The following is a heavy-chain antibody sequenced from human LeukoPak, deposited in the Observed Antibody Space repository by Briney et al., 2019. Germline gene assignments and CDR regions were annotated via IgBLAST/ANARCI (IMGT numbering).Heavy chain of an antibody. CDR1: GFSFSTYA. V-gene: IGHV3-23*01. D-gene: IGHD6-6*01. CDR2: ISGSGGDT. J-gene: IGHJ4*02. CDR3: ARDPGPGVH. Sequence: PGGSLRLSCAASGFSFSTYAMTWVRQAPGKGLEWVSTISGSGGDTYSADSVKGRFTISRDNAKNSLYLQMNSLRAEDTAVYYCARDPGPGVHWGQGTLVTVSS.